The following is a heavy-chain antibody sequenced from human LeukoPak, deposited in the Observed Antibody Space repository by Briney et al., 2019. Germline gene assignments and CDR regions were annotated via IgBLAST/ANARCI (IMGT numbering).Heavy chain of an antibody. D-gene: IGHD2-15*01. CDR2: IYPSDSDT. V-gene: IGHV5-51*01. J-gene: IGHJ4*02. Sequence: GESLQISCKGSGYTFTTSWIGWVRQMPGRGLEWMGIIYPSDSDTRYSPSFQGQVTISADKSISTAYLQWSSLKASDTAIYYCARRGRSYFDYWGQGTPASVSS. CDR3: ARRGRSYFDY. CDR1: GYTFTTSW.